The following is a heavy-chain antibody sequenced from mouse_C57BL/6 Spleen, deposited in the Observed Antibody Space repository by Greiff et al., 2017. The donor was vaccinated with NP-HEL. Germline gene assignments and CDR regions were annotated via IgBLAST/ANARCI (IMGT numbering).Heavy chain of an antibody. D-gene: IGHD2-3*01. CDR2: ISYSGST. Sequence: DVKLQESGPGMVKPSQSLSLTCTVTGYSITSGYDWHWIRHFPGNKLEWMGYISYSGSTNYNPSLKSRISITHDTSKNHFFLKLNSVTTEDTATYYCARSYDGYYYYFDYWGQGTTLTVSS. CDR1: GYSITSGYD. J-gene: IGHJ2*01. CDR3: ARSYDGYYYYFDY. V-gene: IGHV3-1*01.